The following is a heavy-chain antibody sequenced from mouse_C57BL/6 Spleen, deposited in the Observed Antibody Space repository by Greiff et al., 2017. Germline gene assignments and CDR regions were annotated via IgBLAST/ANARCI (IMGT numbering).Heavy chain of an antibody. Sequence: QVQLKESGPELVKPGASVKISCKASGYAFSSSWMNWVKQRPGKGLEWIGRIYPGDGDTNYNGKFKGKATLTADKSSSTAYMQLSSLTSEDSAVYFCARFDGSAWFAYWGQGTLVTVSA. CDR1: GYAFSSSW. D-gene: IGHD2-3*01. J-gene: IGHJ3*01. CDR2: IYPGDGDT. V-gene: IGHV1-82*01. CDR3: ARFDGSAWFAY.